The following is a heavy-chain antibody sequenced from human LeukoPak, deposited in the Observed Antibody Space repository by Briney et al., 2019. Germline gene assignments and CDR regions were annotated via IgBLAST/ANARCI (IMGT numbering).Heavy chain of an antibody. CDR2: ISAYNGNT. CDR1: GYTLSSYG. CDR3: ARETDTAMAPNY. J-gene: IGHJ4*02. D-gene: IGHD5-18*01. V-gene: IGHV1-18*01. Sequence: SENVSPKSSGYTLSSYGISWVRQAPGKGLECMGWISAYNGNTQYTQKLQGRVTMNTVTSPSTAHMELRSVRSDDTAVYYCARETDTAMAPNYGGEGSLVTASS.